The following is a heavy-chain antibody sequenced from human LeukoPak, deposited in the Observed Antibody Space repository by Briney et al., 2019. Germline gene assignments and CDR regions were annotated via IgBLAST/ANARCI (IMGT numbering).Heavy chain of an antibody. CDR2: IYYSGST. D-gene: IGHD4-23*01. CDR1: GGSISSTIYY. Sequence: PSETPSLTCTVSGGSISSTIYYWGWIRQPPGKGLEWIGSIYYSGSTYYNPSLKSPVTMSVDTSQNQLSLKLSSVTAADTAVYFCAREGYGGNYGFDYWGQGIPVTVSS. J-gene: IGHJ4*02. CDR3: AREGYGGNYGFDY. V-gene: IGHV4-39*02.